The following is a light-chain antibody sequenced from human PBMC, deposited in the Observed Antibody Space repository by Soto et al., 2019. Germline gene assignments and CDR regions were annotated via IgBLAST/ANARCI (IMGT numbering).Light chain of an antibody. CDR2: SAS. CDR1: QNIRTY. CDR3: QQGHSTPYT. Sequence: DIKMTQSPYSLSASVGDSVTITCRESQNIRTYLNWYQQKPGRAPKLLIHSASALPSGVPSRFSGSGSGTEFTLTMSGLQPEDFATYYCQQGHSTPYTFGQGTKVDIK. J-gene: IGKJ2*01. V-gene: IGKV1-39*01.